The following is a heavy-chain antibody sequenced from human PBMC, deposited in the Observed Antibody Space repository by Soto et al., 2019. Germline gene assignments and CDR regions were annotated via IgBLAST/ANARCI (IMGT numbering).Heavy chain of an antibody. J-gene: IGHJ3*02. D-gene: IGHD3-9*01. CDR2: INGGRS. V-gene: IGHV3-23*01. CDR1: GFTCSRYD. Sequence: PGGSLRLSCAASGFTCSRYDMSWVRQAPGKGLEWVSAINGGRSFYGDSVEGRFTVSRDNSKNTLYLQMNSLRAEDTAVYYCAKDQSQRFYDILTGYYRPDAFDIWGQGTMVTVSS. CDR3: AKDQSQRFYDILTGYYRPDAFDI.